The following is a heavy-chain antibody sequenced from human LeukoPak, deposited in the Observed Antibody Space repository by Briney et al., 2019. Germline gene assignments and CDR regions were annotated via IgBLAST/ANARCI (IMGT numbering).Heavy chain of an antibody. D-gene: IGHD2-15*01. V-gene: IGHV3-21*01. CDR2: ISSSSSYI. J-gene: IGHJ3*02. CDR1: GFTFSSYS. Sequence: GGSLRLSCAASGFTFSSYSMNWVRQAPGKGLEWVSSISSSSSYIYCADSVKGRFTISRDNAKNSLYLQMNSLRAEDTAVYYCARVGMVAAGAFDIWGQGTMVTVSS. CDR3: ARVGMVAAGAFDI.